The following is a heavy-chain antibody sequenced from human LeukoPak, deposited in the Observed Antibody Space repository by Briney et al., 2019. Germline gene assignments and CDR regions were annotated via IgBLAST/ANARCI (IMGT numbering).Heavy chain of an antibody. J-gene: IGHJ4*02. V-gene: IGHV3-30-3*01. CDR1: GFTFSSYA. CDR2: ISYDGSNK. D-gene: IGHD5-12*01. Sequence: PGGSLRLSCAASGFTFSSYAMHWVRQAPGKGLEWVAVISYDGSNKYYADSVKGRFTISRDNSKNTLYLQMNSLRAEDTAVYYCASGDYSGYDPGDWGQGTLVTVSS. CDR3: ASGDYSGYDPGD.